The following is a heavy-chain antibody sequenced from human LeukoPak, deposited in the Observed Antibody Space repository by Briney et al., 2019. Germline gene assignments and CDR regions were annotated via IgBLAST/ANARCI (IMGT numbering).Heavy chain of an antibody. V-gene: IGHV3-21*01. CDR2: ISSSSSYI. Sequence: PGGSLRLSCAASGFTFSSYSMNWVRQAPGKGLEWVSSISSSSSYIYYADSVKGRFTISRDNAKSSLYLQMNSLRAEDTAVYYCARDFYDSSGYQPHFDLWGRGTLVTVSS. CDR1: GFTFSSYS. J-gene: IGHJ2*01. D-gene: IGHD3-22*01. CDR3: ARDFYDSSGYQPHFDL.